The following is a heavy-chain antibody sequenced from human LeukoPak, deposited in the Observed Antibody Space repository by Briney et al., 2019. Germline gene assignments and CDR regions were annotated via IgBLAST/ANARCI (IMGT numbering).Heavy chain of an antibody. Sequence: SETLSLTCTVSGGSISSGGYYWSWNRHHPGQGLVWIGYIYYSGSTYYKPSLKSRVTISVDTSKNQFSLKLSSVTAADTAVYYCARDQVVATITSYYYYGMDVWGQGTTVTVSS. CDR2: IYYSGST. D-gene: IGHD5-12*01. CDR3: ARDQVVATITSYYYYGMDV. V-gene: IGHV4-31*03. J-gene: IGHJ6*02. CDR1: GGSISSGGYY.